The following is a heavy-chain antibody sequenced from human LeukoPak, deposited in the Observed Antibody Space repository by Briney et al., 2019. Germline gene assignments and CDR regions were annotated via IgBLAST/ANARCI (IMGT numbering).Heavy chain of an antibody. CDR2: INPNSGGT. Sequence: ASVKVSFKASGYIFTGYYMHWVRQAPGQGLEWMGWINPNSGGTNYAHKFQGRVTMTRDTSISTAHMELSRLRSDDTAVYYCARDRPPQLVRPFDYWGQGTLVTVSS. J-gene: IGHJ4*02. CDR3: ARDRPPQLVRPFDY. V-gene: IGHV1-2*07. CDR1: GYIFTGYY. D-gene: IGHD6-13*01.